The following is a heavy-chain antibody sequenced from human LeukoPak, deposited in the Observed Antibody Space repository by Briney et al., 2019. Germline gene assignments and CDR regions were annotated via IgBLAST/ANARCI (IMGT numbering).Heavy chain of an antibody. CDR3: ARGPMVRGVIINNWFDP. D-gene: IGHD3-10*01. V-gene: IGHV3-21*01. CDR2: ISSSSSYI. CDR1: GFTFSSYS. Sequence: GGSLRLSCAASGFTFSSYSMNWVRQAPGKGLEWVSSISSSSSYIYYADSVKGRFTISRDNAENSLYLQMNSLRAEDTAVYYCARGPMVRGVIINNWFDPWGQGTLVTVSS. J-gene: IGHJ5*02.